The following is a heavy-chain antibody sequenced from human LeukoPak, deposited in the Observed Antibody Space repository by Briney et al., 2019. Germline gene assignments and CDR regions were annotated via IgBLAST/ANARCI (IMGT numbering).Heavy chain of an antibody. CDR3: ARGPYSYGSGPLGY. CDR1: GGSISSSSYY. J-gene: IGHJ4*02. V-gene: IGHV4-39*07. CDR2: IYTSGST. Sequence: SETLSLTCTVSGGSISSSSYYWGWIRQPPEKGLEWIGRIYTSGSTNYNPSLKSRVTISVDTSKNQFSLKLSSVTAADTAVYYCARGPYSYGSGPLGYWGQGTLVTVSS. D-gene: IGHD5-18*01.